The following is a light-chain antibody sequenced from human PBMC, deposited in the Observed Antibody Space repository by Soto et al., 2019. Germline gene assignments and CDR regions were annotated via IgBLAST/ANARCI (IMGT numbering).Light chain of an antibody. J-gene: IGLJ1*01. Sequence: SALTQPAPVSGSPGQSITISCTGTSSDVGNYNLVSWYQQHPGKAPKLMIYEGSKRPSGVSNRFSGSKSGNTASLTIPILQAEDEADYYCCSYAGSSTYVFGTGTKVTVL. CDR3: CSYAGSSTYV. CDR2: EGS. V-gene: IGLV2-23*01. CDR1: SSDVGNYNL.